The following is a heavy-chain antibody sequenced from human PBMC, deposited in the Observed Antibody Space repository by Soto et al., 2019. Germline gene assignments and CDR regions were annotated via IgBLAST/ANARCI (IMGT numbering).Heavy chain of an antibody. CDR3: ARDYDSSGYYPQTYYFEY. D-gene: IGHD3-22*01. J-gene: IGHJ4*02. CDR1: GFTFSIYG. CDR2: IWYDGSNK. Sequence: PGGSLRLSCAASGFTFSIYGMHWFRQAPGKGLEWVAVIWYDGSNKYYADSVKGRFTISRDNSKNTLYLQMNSLRAEDTAVYYCARDYDSSGYYPQTYYFEYWGQGTLVTVSS. V-gene: IGHV3-33*01.